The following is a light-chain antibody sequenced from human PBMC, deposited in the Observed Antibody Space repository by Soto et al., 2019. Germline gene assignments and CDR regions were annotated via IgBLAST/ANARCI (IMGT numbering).Light chain of an antibody. V-gene: IGKV3-11*01. CDR1: QSVSSY. Sequence: EIVLAQSPATLSLSPGERVTLSCRASQSVSSYLAWYQQKPGQTPRHLIYDASNRATGIPARFSGSGSGTDFTLTVSSLEPEDFAVYYCQQRSNWPLTFGPGTKVDIK. J-gene: IGKJ3*01. CDR3: QQRSNWPLT. CDR2: DAS.